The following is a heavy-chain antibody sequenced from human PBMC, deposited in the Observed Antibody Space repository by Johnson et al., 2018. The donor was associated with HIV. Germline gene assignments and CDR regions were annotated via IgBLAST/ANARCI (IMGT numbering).Heavy chain of an antibody. J-gene: IGHJ3*02. CDR1: GFTFDDYG. D-gene: IGHD3-22*01. V-gene: IGHV3-20*04. CDR2: INWNGGSI. CDR3: AKDRYYYDRSGYYYVHDAFDI. Sequence: EVQLVESGGGVVRPGGSLRLSCAAFGFTFDDYGMSWVRQAPAKGLEWVSGINWNGGSIGYADSVKGRFTISRDNAKTSLYLQMNSLRAEDTALYYCAKDRYYYDRSGYYYVHDAFDIWGQGTMVTVSS.